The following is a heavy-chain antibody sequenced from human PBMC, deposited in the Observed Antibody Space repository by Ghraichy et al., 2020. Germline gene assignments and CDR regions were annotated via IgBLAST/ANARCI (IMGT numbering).Heavy chain of an antibody. D-gene: IGHD6-19*01. Sequence: SETLSLTCAVYGGSFSGYYWSWIRQPPGKGLEWIGEINHSGSTNYNPSLKSRVTISVDTSKNQFSLKLSSVTAADTAVYYCAREGVAGPRDAFDIWGQGTMVTVSS. J-gene: IGHJ3*02. CDR3: AREGVAGPRDAFDI. CDR1: GGSFSGYY. V-gene: IGHV4-34*01. CDR2: INHSGST.